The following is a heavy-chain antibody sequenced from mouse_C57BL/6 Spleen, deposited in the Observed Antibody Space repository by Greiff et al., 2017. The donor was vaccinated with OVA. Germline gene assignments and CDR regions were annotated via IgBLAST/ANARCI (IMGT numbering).Heavy chain of an antibody. D-gene: IGHD2-2*01. Sequence: QVQLQQSGAELMKPGASVKLSCKATGYTFTGYRIEWVKQRPGHGLEWIGAILPGSGSTNYNEKFKGKATFTADTSSNTAYMLLSILSTDDAAIYCGAREEGYGDGGMDYWGQGTSVTVSS. J-gene: IGHJ4*01. V-gene: IGHV1-9*01. CDR2: ILPGSGST. CDR3: AREEGYGDGGMDY. CDR1: GYTFTGYR.